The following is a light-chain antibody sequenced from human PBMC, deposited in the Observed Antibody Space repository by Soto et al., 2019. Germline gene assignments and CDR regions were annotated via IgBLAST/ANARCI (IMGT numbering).Light chain of an antibody. Sequence: QAALTQPASVSGSPGQSITISCTGTSSDVGAYNYVSWFQQHPGKAPTLIISEVSNRPSGVSNRFSGSKSGNAASLTISGLQAEDEADYFCFSFTTDWTHVPGTGTKVTVL. CDR3: FSFTTDWTHV. CDR1: SSDVGAYNY. V-gene: IGLV2-14*01. J-gene: IGLJ1*01. CDR2: EVS.